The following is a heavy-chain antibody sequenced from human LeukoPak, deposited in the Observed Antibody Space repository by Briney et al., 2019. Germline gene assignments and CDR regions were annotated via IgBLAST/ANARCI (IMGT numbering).Heavy chain of an antibody. D-gene: IGHD6-19*01. CDR1: GFTFDDYA. V-gene: IGHV3-23*01. CDR3: AKDLGQWLARDAFDI. CDR2: ISGSGGST. J-gene: IGHJ3*02. Sequence: PGGSLRLSCAASGFTFDDYAMHWVRQAPGKGLERVSAISGSGGSTYYADSVKGRFTISRDNSKNTLYLQMNSLRAEDTAVYYCAKDLGQWLARDAFDIWGQGTMVTVSS.